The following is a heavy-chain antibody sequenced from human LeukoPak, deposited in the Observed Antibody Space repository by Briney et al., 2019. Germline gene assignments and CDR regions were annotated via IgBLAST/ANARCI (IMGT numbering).Heavy chain of an antibody. V-gene: IGHV1-46*01. CDR3: ARDGIAAAGISSGGLQNPNNWFDP. D-gene: IGHD6-13*01. Sequence: ASVKVSCKASGYTFTSYYMHWVRQAPGQGLEWMGIINPSGGSTSYARKFQGRVTMTRDTSTSTVYMELSSLRSEDTAVYYCARDGIAAAGISSGGLQNPNNWFDPWGQGTLVTVSS. CDR1: GYTFTSYY. CDR2: INPSGGST. J-gene: IGHJ5*02.